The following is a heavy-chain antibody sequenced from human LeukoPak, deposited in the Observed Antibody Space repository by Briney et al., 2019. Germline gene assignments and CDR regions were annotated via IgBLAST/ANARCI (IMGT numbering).Heavy chain of an antibody. CDR2: ISGSGGST. Sequence: GGSLRLPCAASGFTFSSYAMSWVRQAPGKGLEWVSAISGSGGSTYYADSVKGRFTISRDNSKNTLYLQMNSLRAEDTAVYYCAKARPVVPAPTPFDYWGQGTLVTVSS. D-gene: IGHD2-2*01. CDR3: AKARPVVPAPTPFDY. J-gene: IGHJ4*02. V-gene: IGHV3-23*01. CDR1: GFTFSSYA.